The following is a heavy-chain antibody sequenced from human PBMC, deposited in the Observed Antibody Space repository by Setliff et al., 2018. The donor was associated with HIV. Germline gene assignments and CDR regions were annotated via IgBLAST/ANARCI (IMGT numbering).Heavy chain of an antibody. CDR2: INPNSGGT. CDR3: GRVGGGGLRLGELSSYDAFDI. J-gene: IGHJ3*02. Sequence: GASVKVSCKASGYTFTGYYMHWVRQAPGQGLEWMGWINPNSGGTNYAQKFQGRVTMTRDTSISTAYMERGRLRSDDRAVYYCGRVGGGGLRLGELSSYDAFDIWGQGTMVTVSS. D-gene: IGHD3-16*02. CDR1: GYTFTGYY. V-gene: IGHV1-2*02.